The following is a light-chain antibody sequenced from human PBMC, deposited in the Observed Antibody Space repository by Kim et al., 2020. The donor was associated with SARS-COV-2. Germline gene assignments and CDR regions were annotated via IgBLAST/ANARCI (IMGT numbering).Light chain of an antibody. V-gene: IGLV3-19*01. Sequence: GQTVRITWQGDSLRSYYASWYQQNPRQAPVLVIYGKNNRPSGIPDRFSGSSAGNTASLTITGAQAENEANYYCNSRDSSGNHAVFGGGTQLTVL. CDR3: NSRDSSGNHAV. CDR2: GKN. CDR1: SLRSYY. J-gene: IGLJ7*01.